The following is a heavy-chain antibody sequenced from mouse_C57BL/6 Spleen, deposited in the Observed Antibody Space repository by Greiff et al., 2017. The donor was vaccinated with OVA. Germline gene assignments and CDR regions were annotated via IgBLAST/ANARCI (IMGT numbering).Heavy chain of an antibody. V-gene: IGHV1-82*01. CDR2: IYPGVGDT. D-gene: IGHD1-1*01. CDR1: GYAFSSSW. CDR3: ASYYGSSFFFDY. Sequence: QVQLQQSGPELVKPGASVKISCKASGYAFSSSWMNWVKQRPGKGLEWIGRIYPGVGDTNYNGKFKGKATLTADKSSSTAYRQLSSLTSEDSAVYFCASYYGSSFFFDYGGQGTTLTVSS. J-gene: IGHJ2*01.